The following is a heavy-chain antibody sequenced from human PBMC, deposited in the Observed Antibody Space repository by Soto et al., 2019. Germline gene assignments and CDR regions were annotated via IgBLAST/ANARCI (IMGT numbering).Heavy chain of an antibody. CDR2: IVVGSGNT. V-gene: IGHV1-58*02. Sequence: LVKLSRKASGFSFTSSAMQWVRQARGQRLEWIGWIVVGSGNTNYAQKFQERVTITRDMSTSTAYMELSSLRSEDTAVYYCAAGLGQWLVPDAFDIWGQGTMVTVSS. J-gene: IGHJ3*02. D-gene: IGHD6-19*01. CDR3: AAGLGQWLVPDAFDI. CDR1: GFSFTSSA.